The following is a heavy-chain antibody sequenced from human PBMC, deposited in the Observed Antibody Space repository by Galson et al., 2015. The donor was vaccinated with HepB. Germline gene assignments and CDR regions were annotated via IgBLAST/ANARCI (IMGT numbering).Heavy chain of an antibody. CDR2: IYYSGST. CDR1: GGSIRSDGYY. CDR3: ARDSAYSMIVVVPYWYFDL. Sequence: TLSLTCTVSGGSIRSDGYYWNWIRQHPGKGLEWIGYIYYSGSTYYTPSLKSRVTISLDTSKNLFSLKLSSVTAADTAVYYCARDSAYSMIVVVPYWYFDLWGRGTLVTVSS. J-gene: IGHJ2*01. V-gene: IGHV4-31*03. D-gene: IGHD3-22*01.